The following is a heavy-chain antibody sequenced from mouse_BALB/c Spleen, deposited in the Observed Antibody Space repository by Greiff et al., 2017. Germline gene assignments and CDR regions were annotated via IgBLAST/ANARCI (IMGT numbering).Heavy chain of an antibody. CDR1: GFTFSSYG. V-gene: IGHV5-6*01. J-gene: IGHJ4*01. CDR3: ARPELKAMDY. CDR2: ISSGGSYT. Sequence: EVMLVESGGDLVKPGGSLKLSCAASGFTFSSYGMSWVRQTPDKRLEWVATISSGGSYTYYPDSVKGRFTISRDNAKNTLYLQMSSLKSEDTAMYYCARPELKAMDYWGQGTSVTVSS.